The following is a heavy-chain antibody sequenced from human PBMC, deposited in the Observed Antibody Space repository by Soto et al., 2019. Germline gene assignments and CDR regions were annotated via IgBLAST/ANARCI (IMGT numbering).Heavy chain of an antibody. CDR2: IAVGSGYT. V-gene: IGHV1-58*01. J-gene: IGHJ4*02. D-gene: IGHD2-8*01. CDR1: GFTFTSSA. CDR3: AADATAWQQMVPSDY. Sequence: SVKVSCKASGFTFTSSAFQWVRQARGQRLEWIGWIAVGSGYTNYAQRFQDRVTLTRDMSTATTYMELRRLTSEDTAIYYCAADATAWQQMVPSDYWGQGTMVTVYS.